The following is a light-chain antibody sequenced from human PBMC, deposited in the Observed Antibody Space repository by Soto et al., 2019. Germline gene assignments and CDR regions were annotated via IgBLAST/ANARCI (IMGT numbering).Light chain of an antibody. CDR2: GAS. CDR1: QSVSSSY. Sequence: EIVLTRSPGTLSLSPGERATLSCRASQSVSSSYLAWYQQKAGQAPRLLIYGASNRATGIPDRFSGSGSGTDFILTISRLEPEDFAVYYCQHYGSSWTFGQGTKVDIK. V-gene: IGKV3-20*01. CDR3: QHYGSSWT. J-gene: IGKJ1*01.